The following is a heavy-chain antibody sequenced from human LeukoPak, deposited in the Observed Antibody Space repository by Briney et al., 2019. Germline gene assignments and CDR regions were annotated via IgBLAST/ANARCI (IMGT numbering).Heavy chain of an antibody. J-gene: IGHJ4*02. CDR1: GFTFSSYA. CDR2: ISGSGGST. D-gene: IGHD6-13*01. V-gene: IGHV3-23*01. Sequence: PGGSLRLSCAASGFTFSSYAMSWVRQAPGKGLEWVSAISGSGGSTYYAYSVKGRFTISRDNSKNTLYLQMNSLRAEDTAVYYCAKALAAAGTPFDYWGQGTLVTVSS. CDR3: AKALAAAGTPFDY.